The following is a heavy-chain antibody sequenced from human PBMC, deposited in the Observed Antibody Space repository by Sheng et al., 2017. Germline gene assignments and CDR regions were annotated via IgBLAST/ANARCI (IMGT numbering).Heavy chain of an antibody. J-gene: IGHJ2*01. CDR3: AKGGAEGTDNWYFDL. D-gene: IGHD1-1*01. V-gene: IGHV3-43*01. Sequence: EVQLVESGGVVVQPGGSLRLSCAASGFTFDDYTMHWVRQAPGKGLEWVSLISWDGGSTYYADSVKGRFTISRDNSKNSLYLQMNSLRTEDTALYYCAKGGAEGTDNWYFDLWGRGTLVTVSS. CDR1: GFTFDDYT. CDR2: ISWDGGST.